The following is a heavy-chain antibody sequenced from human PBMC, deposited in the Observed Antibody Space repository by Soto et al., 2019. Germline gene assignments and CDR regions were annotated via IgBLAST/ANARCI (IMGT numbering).Heavy chain of an antibody. CDR1: GFTFSNYA. V-gene: IGHV3-23*01. CDR2: IRSSGGTT. Sequence: EVQLLESGGGLVQPGGSLRLSCAASGFTFSNYAMSWVRQAPGQGLEWVSAIRSSGGTTYYADSMKGRFTISRDNSKNTLYLQISSLRVEDTAVYYCARQRRGSGSYWTDDYWTDDYWGQGTLVTVSS. CDR3: ARQRRGSGSYWTDDYWTDDY. J-gene: IGHJ4*02. D-gene: IGHD3-10*01.